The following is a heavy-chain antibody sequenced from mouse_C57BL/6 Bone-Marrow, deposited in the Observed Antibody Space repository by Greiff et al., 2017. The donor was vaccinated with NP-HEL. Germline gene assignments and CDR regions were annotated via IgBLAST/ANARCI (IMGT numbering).Heavy chain of an antibody. CDR3: AKGGVGQGFAY. D-gene: IGHD3-3*01. J-gene: IGHJ3*01. CDR2: ICKGGSR. Sequence: QVQLKESGPGLVQPSQSMSITCTVSGFSLTSYGVHWVRQSPGKGLEWLGVICKGGSRDYNEAFMSRLSITKDNSNSQVFLKMNSLQADDTAIYYCAKGGVGQGFAYWGQGTLVTVSA. V-gene: IGHV2-5*01. CDR1: GFSLTSYG.